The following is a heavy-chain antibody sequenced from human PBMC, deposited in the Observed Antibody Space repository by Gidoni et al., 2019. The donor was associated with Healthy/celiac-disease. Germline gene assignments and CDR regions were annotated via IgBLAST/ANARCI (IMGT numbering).Heavy chain of an antibody. CDR2: ISYDGSNK. CDR3: ARASGRWLQLPIHY. CDR1: GFTFSSYA. V-gene: IGHV3-30*04. D-gene: IGHD5-12*01. J-gene: IGHJ4*02. Sequence: QVQLVESGGGVVQPGRSLRLSCAASGFTFSSYAMHWVRQAPGKGLEWVAVISYDGSNKYYADSVKGRFTISRDNSKNTLYLQMNSLRAEDTAVYYCARASGRWLQLPIHYWGQGTLVTVSS.